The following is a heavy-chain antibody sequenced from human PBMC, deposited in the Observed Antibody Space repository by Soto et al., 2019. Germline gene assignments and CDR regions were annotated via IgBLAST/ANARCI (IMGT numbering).Heavy chain of an antibody. J-gene: IGHJ4*02. CDR2: VDPSAGST. Sequence: GASVKVSCKASGYTFTSYYIHWVRQAPGQGLEWMGVVDPSAGSTTYTQKFQGRVTMTRDTSANTVYMELSSLRSDDTAVYYCARDKEGYKWRDFDYWGQGTLVTVSS. V-gene: IGHV1-46*01. D-gene: IGHD1-1*01. CDR1: GYTFTSYY. CDR3: ARDKEGYKWRDFDY.